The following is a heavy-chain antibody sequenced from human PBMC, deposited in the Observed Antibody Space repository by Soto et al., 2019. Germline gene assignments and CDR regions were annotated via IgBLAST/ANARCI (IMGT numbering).Heavy chain of an antibody. Sequence: SETLSLTCTVSGGSISSSSYYWGWIRQPPGKGLEWIGSIYYSGSTYYNPSLKSRVTISVDTSKNQFSLKLSSVTAADTAVYYCARSLSFGSSWLLLHAIDYWGQGTLVTVSS. J-gene: IGHJ4*02. CDR1: GGSISSSSYY. CDR3: ARSLSFGSSWLLLHAIDY. CDR2: IYYSGST. D-gene: IGHD3-22*01. V-gene: IGHV4-39*01.